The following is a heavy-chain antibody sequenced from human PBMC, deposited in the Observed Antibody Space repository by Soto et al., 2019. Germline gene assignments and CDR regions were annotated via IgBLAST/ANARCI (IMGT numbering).Heavy chain of an antibody. Sequence: QVQLQESGPGLVKPSQTLSLTCTVSGGSISSGGYYWSWIRQHPGKGLEWIGYIYYSGSTYYNPSIKSRVTISVDTSKNQFSLKLSSVTDADTAVYYCARGAGYCSSTSCYGKYYYGMDVWGQGTTVTVSS. CDR2: IYYSGST. V-gene: IGHV4-31*03. J-gene: IGHJ6*02. CDR3: ARGAGYCSSTSCYGKYYYGMDV. CDR1: GGSISSGGYY. D-gene: IGHD2-2*01.